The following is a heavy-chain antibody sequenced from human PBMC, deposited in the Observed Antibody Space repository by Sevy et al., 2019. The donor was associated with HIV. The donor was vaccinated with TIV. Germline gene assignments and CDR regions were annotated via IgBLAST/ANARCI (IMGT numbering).Heavy chain of an antibody. CDR3: ARDLGPTHDYGDYEWNWFDP. D-gene: IGHD4-17*01. V-gene: IGHV4-30-4*01. Sequence: SETLSLTCTVSGGSISSGDYYWSWIRQPPGKGLEWIGYIYYSGSTYYNPSLKSRVTITVDTSKNQFSLKLSSVTAADTAVDYCARDLGPTHDYGDYEWNWFDPWGQGTLVTVSS. J-gene: IGHJ5*02. CDR2: IYYSGST. CDR1: GGSISSGDYY.